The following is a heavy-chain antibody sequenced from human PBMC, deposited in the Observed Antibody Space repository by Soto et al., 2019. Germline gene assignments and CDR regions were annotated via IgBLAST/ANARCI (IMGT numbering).Heavy chain of an antibody. CDR1: GYTFTGYY. CDR3: ARDQGIAAAGLDY. Sequence: ASVKVSCKASGYTFTGYYMRWVRQAPGQGLEWMGWINPNSGGTNYAQKFQGWVTMTRDTSISTAYMELSRLRSDDTAVYYCARDQGIAAAGLDYWGQGTLVTVSS. V-gene: IGHV1-2*04. J-gene: IGHJ4*02. CDR2: INPNSGGT. D-gene: IGHD6-13*01.